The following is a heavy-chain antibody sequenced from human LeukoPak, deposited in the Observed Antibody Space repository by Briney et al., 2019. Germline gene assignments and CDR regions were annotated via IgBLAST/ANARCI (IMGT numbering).Heavy chain of an antibody. CDR1: GGSISSGSYY. CDR3: AREVEDTAMVWGYYYCMDV. Sequence: SQTLSLTCTVSGGSISSGSYYWSWIRQPAGKGLEWIGRIYTSGSTNYNPSLKSRVTISVDTSKNQFSLKLSSVTAADTAVYYCAREVEDTAMVWGYYYCMDVWGKGTTVTVSS. V-gene: IGHV4-61*02. CDR2: IYTSGST. D-gene: IGHD5-18*01. J-gene: IGHJ6*03.